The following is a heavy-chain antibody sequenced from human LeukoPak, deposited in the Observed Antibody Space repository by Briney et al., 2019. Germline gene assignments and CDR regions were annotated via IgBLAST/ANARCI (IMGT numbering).Heavy chain of an antibody. CDR1: GGSISSYY. J-gene: IGHJ3*02. CDR3: ATRYDYSHLDAFDI. Sequence: PSETLSLTCTVSGGSISSYYWSWLRQPAGKGLEWIGHIYSSGTTNYNSSLKSRVTMSVDTSKNQFSLKLSSVTAADAAVYYCATRYDYSHLDAFDIWGQGTMVTVSS. D-gene: IGHD4-11*01. V-gene: IGHV4-4*07. CDR2: IYSSGTT.